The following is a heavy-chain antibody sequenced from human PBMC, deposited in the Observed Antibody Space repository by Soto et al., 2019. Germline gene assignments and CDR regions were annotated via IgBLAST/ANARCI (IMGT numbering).Heavy chain of an antibody. D-gene: IGHD4-17*01. Sequence: PGGSLRLSCAASGFTFSDHYMDWVRQAPGKGLEWVGRTRNKANSYTTEYAASVKGRFTISRDDSKNSLYLQMNSLKTEDTAVYYCARATNGDYAAFDHWGQGTLVTVSS. CDR1: GFTFSDHY. CDR3: ARATNGDYAAFDH. J-gene: IGHJ4*02. V-gene: IGHV3-72*01. CDR2: TRNKANSYTT.